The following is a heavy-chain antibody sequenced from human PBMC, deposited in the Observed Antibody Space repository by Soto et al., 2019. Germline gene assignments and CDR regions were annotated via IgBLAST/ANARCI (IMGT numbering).Heavy chain of an antibody. CDR3: ARDQGGLDY. V-gene: IGHV6-1*01. CDR1: GDSVSSSSAG. D-gene: IGHD3-16*01. CDR2: TYYRSKWYN. J-gene: IGHJ4*02. Sequence: SPTLSLTCAISGDSVSSSSAGWNWIRQSPSRGLEWLGRTYYRSKWYNDYALSVKSQIAINPDTSKNQFSLQLSSVTPEDTALYYCARDQGGLDYWGLGTLVTVSS.